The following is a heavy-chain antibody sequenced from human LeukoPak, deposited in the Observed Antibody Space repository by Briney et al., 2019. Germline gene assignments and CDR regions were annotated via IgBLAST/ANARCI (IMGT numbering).Heavy chain of an antibody. Sequence: SETLSLTCTVSGGSISSYYWSWIRQPPGKGLEWVGYIYYSGSTNYNPSLKSRVTISVDTSKNQFSLKLSSVTAADTAVYYCARDRSITIFGVVHDAFDIWGQGTMVTVSS. CDR2: IYYSGST. CDR1: GGSISSYY. V-gene: IGHV4-59*01. CDR3: ARDRSITIFGVVHDAFDI. J-gene: IGHJ3*02. D-gene: IGHD3-3*01.